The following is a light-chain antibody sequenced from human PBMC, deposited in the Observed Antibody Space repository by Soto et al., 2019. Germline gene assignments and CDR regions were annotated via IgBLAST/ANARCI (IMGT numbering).Light chain of an antibody. CDR1: QSVSNK. CDR2: AAS. CDR3: QQYANWPKT. Sequence: IGITQDSTTLSVSPGERATLSLGASQSVSNKLVWYQQKPRQAPRLLIYAASTRATGIPARFSGSGSETEFTLTISSLQSEDLVVDYCQQYANWPKTFGQGTKVDI. V-gene: IGKV3-15*01. J-gene: IGKJ1*01.